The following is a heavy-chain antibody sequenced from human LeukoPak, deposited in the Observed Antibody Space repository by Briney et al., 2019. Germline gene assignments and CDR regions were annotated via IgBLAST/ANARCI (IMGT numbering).Heavy chain of an antibody. J-gene: IGHJ6*03. CDR3: TRGVMGFGYCSSTSCLLYYYYYYYMDV. V-gene: IGHV3-15*01. CDR1: RFILNNAW. CDR2: IKSKSDGGKA. D-gene: IGHD2-2*03. Sequence: GGSLRLSCAVSRFILNNAWMSWVRQAPGKGLEWVGRIKSKSDGGKADYAAPVKGRFTISRDDSKSIAYLQMNSLKTEDTAVYYCTRGVMGFGYCSSTSCLLYYYYYYYMDVWGKGTTVTISS.